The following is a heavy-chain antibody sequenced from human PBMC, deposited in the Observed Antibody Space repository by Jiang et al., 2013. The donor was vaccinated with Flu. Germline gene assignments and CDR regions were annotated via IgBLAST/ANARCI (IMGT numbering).Heavy chain of an antibody. Sequence: WAISGDSVSSNSAAWNWIRQSPSRGLEWLGRTYYRSKWYNDYAVSVKSRITINPDTSKNQFSLQLNSVTPEDTAVYYCARDRGSSWYWGYFDYWGQGTLVTVSS. CDR3: ARDRGSSWYWGYFDY. V-gene: IGHV6-1*01. CDR2: TYYRSKWYN. D-gene: IGHD6-13*01. CDR1: GDSVSSNSAA. J-gene: IGHJ4*02.